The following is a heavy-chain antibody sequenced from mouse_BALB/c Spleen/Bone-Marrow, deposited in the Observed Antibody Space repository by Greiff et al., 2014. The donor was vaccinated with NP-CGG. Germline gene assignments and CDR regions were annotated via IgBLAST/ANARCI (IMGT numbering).Heavy chain of an antibody. CDR2: INPGSGGT. CDR3: ARGGDHGFMDY. CDR1: GYAFTNYL. V-gene: IGHV1-54*01. D-gene: IGHD1-2*01. Sequence: VQLQQSGAELVRPGTSVKVSCKASGYAFTNYLIEWVKQRPGQGLEWIGVINPGSGGTNYNEKFKGKATLTADKSSSTAYMQLSSLTSDDSAVYFCARGGDHGFMDYWGQGTSVTVSS. J-gene: IGHJ4*01.